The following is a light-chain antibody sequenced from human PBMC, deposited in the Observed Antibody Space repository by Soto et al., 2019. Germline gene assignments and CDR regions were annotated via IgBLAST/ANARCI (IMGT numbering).Light chain of an antibody. V-gene: IGKV3-11*01. CDR1: QSVSSY. Sequence: EIVLTQFPAPPSFSPRERATPSCTASQSVSSYLAWYQQKPGQAPRLLIYDASNRATGIPARFSGSGSGTDFTLTISSLEPEDFTVYYCQQRSNWPPITFGQGTRLEIK. CDR2: DAS. J-gene: IGKJ5*01. CDR3: QQRSNWPPIT.